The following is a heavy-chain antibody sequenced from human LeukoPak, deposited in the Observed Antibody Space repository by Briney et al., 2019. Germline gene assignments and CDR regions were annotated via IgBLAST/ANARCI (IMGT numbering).Heavy chain of an antibody. CDR2: ISYGGSNE. CDR3: AKDLFSNYLDSNNFDH. Sequence: PGGSLRLSCAASRFTFSNYGMHWVRQVPGKGLEWVALISYGGSNEYYTRSVKGRFTISRDNSKNTLYLQMDSLRAEDSAVYYCAKDLFSNYLDSNNFDHWGQGTLVTVSS. V-gene: IGHV3-30*18. CDR1: RFTFSNYG. D-gene: IGHD3-22*01. J-gene: IGHJ4*02.